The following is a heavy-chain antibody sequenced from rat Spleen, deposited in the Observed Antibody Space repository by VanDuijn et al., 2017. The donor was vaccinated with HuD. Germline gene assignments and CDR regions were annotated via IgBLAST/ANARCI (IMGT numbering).Heavy chain of an antibody. CDR3: TRDGGYNSGYGGYVMDA. D-gene: IGHD4-3*01. CDR1: GFSLTSYH. V-gene: IGHV2-30*01. J-gene: IGHJ4*01. Sequence: QVQLKESGPGLVQPSQTLSLTCTVSGFSLTSYHVHWVRQPPGKGLEWMGAIWSGGSTDYNSALKSRLSISRETSKNQVFLKMNSLQTDDTGTYYCTRDGGYNSGYGGYVMDAWGQGASVTVSS. CDR2: IWSGGST.